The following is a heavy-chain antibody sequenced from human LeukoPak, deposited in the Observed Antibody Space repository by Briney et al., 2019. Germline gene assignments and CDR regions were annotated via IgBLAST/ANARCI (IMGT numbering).Heavy chain of an antibody. CDR1: GFTFSSYG. D-gene: IGHD6-13*01. Sequence: PGGSLRLSCAASGFTFSSYGMHWVRQAPGKGLEWVAVISYDGSNKYYADSVKGRFTISRDNSKNTLFLQMNSLRAEDTAVYYCAKDYDSSSLYYLDSWGQGTLVTVSS. J-gene: IGHJ4*02. V-gene: IGHV3-30*18. CDR2: ISYDGSNK. CDR3: AKDYDSSSLYYLDS.